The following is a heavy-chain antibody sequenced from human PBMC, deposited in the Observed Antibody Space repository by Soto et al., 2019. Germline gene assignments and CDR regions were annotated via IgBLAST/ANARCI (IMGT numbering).Heavy chain of an antibody. D-gene: IGHD1-7*01. CDR2: IKSKTDGGTT. V-gene: IGHV3-15*07. CDR3: TTDTKTGTPVAFDI. CDR1: GFTFSNAW. J-gene: IGHJ3*02. Sequence: GGSLRLSCAASGFTFSNAWMNWVRQAPGKGLEWVGRIKSKTDGGTTDYAAPVKGRFTISRDDSKNTLYLQMNSLKTEDTAVYYCTTDTKTGTPVAFDIWGQGTMVTVSS.